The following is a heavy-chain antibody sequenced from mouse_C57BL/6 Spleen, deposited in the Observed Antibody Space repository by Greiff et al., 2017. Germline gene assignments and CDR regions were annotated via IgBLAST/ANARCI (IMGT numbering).Heavy chain of an antibody. Sequence: VQLPQPGTELVKPGASVKLSCKASVYTFTSYWMHWVKQRPGQGLEWIGNINPSNGGTNSNEKFKSKATLTVDKSSSTAYMQLSSLTSEDSAVYDCARGLGRGSYFDYWGQGTTLTVSS. V-gene: IGHV1-53*01. CDR3: ARGLGRGSYFDY. CDR2: INPSNGGT. J-gene: IGHJ2*01. D-gene: IGHD4-1*01. CDR1: VYTFTSYW.